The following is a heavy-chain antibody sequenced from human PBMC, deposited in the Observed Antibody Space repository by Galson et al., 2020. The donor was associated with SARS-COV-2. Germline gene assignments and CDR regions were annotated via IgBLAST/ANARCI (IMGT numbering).Heavy chain of an antibody. D-gene: IGHD3-10*01. Sequence: SETLSLTCAVSGGSISSGGYYWSWIRQHPGKGLEWIGYIYYSGSTYYNPSLKSRVTISVDTSKNQFSLKLSSVTAADTAVYYCARGPAMVRGVLNDWGQGTLVTVSS. CDR3: ARGPAMVRGVLND. CDR1: GGSISSGGYY. CDR2: IYYSGST. V-gene: IGHV4-31*11. J-gene: IGHJ4*02.